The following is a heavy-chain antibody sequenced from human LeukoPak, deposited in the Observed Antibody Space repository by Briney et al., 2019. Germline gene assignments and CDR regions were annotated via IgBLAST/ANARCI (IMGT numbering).Heavy chain of an antibody. CDR3: ASDILTGYSYYYYYGMDV. CDR1: GGSISSSNW. D-gene: IGHD3-9*01. V-gene: IGHV4-4*02. Sequence: PSGTLSLTCAVSGGSISSSNWWSWVRQPPGKGLEWIGEIYHSGSTNYNPSLKSRVTISVDKSTNQFSLKLSSVTAADTAVYYCASDILTGYSYYYYYGMDVWGKGTTVTVSS. J-gene: IGHJ6*04. CDR2: IYHSGST.